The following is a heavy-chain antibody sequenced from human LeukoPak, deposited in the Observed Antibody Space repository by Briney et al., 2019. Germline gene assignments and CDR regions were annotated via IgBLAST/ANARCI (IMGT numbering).Heavy chain of an antibody. D-gene: IGHD5-12*01. CDR2: ISITSNTI. CDR3: ARGGLHAYDY. J-gene: IGHJ4*02. CDR1: GFSFRNYE. Sequence: GGSLRLSCAASGFSFRNYEMNWVRQAPGKGLDWVSYISITSNTIHYADSVKGRFTISRDNAKNSLYLQMTSLRADDTAIYYCARGGLHAYDYWARGTLVTVS. V-gene: IGHV3-48*03.